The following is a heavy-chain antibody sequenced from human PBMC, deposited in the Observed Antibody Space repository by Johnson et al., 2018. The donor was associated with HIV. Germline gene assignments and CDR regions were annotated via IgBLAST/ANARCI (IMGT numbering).Heavy chain of an antibody. J-gene: IGHJ3*02. CDR1: GFTFSSYG. D-gene: IGHD1-26*01. V-gene: IGHV3-30*02. Sequence: QVLLVESGGGVVQPGGSLRLSCAASGFTFSSYGMHWVRQAPGKGLEWVAFIRYDGSNKSYADSVKGRFTISRDNSKNTLYLQMNSLRAEDTAVYYCAKGRLVGATTYDAFDIWGQGTMVTVSS. CDR3: AKGRLVGATTYDAFDI. CDR2: IRYDGSNK.